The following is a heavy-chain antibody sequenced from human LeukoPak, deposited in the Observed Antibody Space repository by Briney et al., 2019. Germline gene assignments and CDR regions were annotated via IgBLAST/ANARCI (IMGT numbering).Heavy chain of an antibody. J-gene: IGHJ4*02. CDR3: ARDKDDYVWGSYRYGGYFDY. V-gene: IGHV4-30-4*02. CDR1: GGSISSGDYY. D-gene: IGHD3-16*02. Sequence: SETLSLTCTVSGGSISSGDYYWSWIRQPPGKGLEWIGYIYYSGSTYYNPSLKSRVTISVDTSKNQFSLKLSSVTAADTAVYYCARDKDDYVWGSYRYGGYFDYWGQGTLVTVSS. CDR2: IYYSGST.